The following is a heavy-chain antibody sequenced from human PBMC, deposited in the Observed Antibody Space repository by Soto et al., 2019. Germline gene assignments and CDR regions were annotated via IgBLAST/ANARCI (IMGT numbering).Heavy chain of an antibody. CDR3: ASGRGDGYNPLGWFDP. V-gene: IGHV1-69*12. D-gene: IGHD5-12*01. J-gene: IGHJ5*02. CDR2: IIPIFGTA. Sequence: QVQLVQSGAEVKKPGSSVKVSCKASGGTFSSYAISWVRQAPGQGLEWMGGIIPIFGTANSAQKFQGRVTITADESTSTAYMELSSLRSEDTAVYYCASGRGDGYNPLGWFDPWGQGTLVTVSS. CDR1: GGTFSSYA.